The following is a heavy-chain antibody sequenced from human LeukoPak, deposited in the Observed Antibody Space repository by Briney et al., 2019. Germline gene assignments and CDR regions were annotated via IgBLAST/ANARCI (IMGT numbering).Heavy chain of an antibody. CDR3: ARSLVGPNWFDS. V-gene: IGHV3-74*01. CDR2: SNSDGSNI. Sequence: GGSLRLSCAASGFNFRNSWMHWVCQAPGKGPEWVSRSNSDGSNIRYATSVRDRFTISRDNAKNTVYLQMDSLRAEDTGLYYCARSLVGPNWFDSWGQGTLVTVSS. D-gene: IGHD1-26*01. J-gene: IGHJ5*01. CDR1: GFNFRNSW.